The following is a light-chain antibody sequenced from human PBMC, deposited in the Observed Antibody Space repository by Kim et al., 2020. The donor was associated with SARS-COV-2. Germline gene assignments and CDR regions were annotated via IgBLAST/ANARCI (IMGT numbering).Light chain of an antibody. J-gene: IGKJ1*01. CDR2: WAS. CDR3: QQYYTTPWT. CDR1: QSVLYSPNNKNS. V-gene: IGKV4-1*01. Sequence: DIVMTQSPDSLAVSLGERATINCKSSQSVLYSPNNKNSLAWYQQKPGQPPKLLIYWASTRESGVPDRFSGGGSGTDFTLTISSLQAEDVSVYYCQQYYTTPWTFGQGTKVDIK.